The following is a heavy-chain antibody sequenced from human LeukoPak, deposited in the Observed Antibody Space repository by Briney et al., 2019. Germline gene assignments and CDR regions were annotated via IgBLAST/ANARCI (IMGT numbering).Heavy chain of an antibody. V-gene: IGHV1-2*02. Sequence: RASVKVSCKASGYTFTGYYMHWVRQAPGQGLEWMGWINPNSGGTNYAQKFQGRVTMTRDTSIGTAYMELSRLRSDDTAVYYCARARTLWELHFDYWGQGTLVTVSS. CDR1: GYTFTGYY. CDR3: ARARTLWELHFDY. J-gene: IGHJ4*02. D-gene: IGHD1-26*01. CDR2: INPNSGGT.